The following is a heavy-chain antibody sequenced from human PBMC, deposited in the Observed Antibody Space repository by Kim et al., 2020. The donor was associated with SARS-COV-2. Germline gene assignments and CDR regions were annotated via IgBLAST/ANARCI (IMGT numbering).Heavy chain of an antibody. CDR2: IYSGGST. V-gene: IGHV3-66*01. D-gene: IGHD6-19*01. CDR1: GFTVSSNY. J-gene: IGHJ4*02. CDR3: ARDFPHSREYSSGWYDY. Sequence: GGSLRLSCAASGFTVSSNYMSWVRQAPGKGLEWVSVIYSGGSTYYADSVKGRFTISRDNSKNTLYLQMNSLRAEDTAVYYCARDFPHSREYSSGWYDYWGQGTLVTVSA.